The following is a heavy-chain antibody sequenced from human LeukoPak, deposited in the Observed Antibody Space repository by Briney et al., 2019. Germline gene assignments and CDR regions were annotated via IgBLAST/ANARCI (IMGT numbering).Heavy chain of an antibody. V-gene: IGHV3-7*01. CDR1: GFTFSRYW. D-gene: IGHD2-15*01. J-gene: IGHJ4*02. CDR2: IQQDGREK. CDR3: ARDVSDENDSASRIDLDY. Sequence: GGSLRLSCAASGFTFSRYWLTWVRQAPGKGLEWVANIQQDGREKHYVDSVKGRFTISRDNAKNSLYLQMNSLRAEDTAMYYCARDVSDENDSASRIDLDYWGQGTLVTVSS.